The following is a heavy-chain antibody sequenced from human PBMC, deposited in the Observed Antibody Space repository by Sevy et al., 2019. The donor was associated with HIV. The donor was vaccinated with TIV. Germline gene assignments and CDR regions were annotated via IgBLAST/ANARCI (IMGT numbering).Heavy chain of an antibody. CDR3: AREGCTKPHDY. D-gene: IGHD2-8*01. Sequence: GGSLRLSCAASGFTFSKYSMSWVRQPPGKGLEWVSTLSFGCGEINYADSVKGRSTISRDNSKSSVYLQMNNLRPEDTAVYYCAREGCTKPHDYWGQGTLVNVSS. V-gene: IGHV3-23*01. CDR1: GFTFSKYS. CDR2: LSFGCGEI. J-gene: IGHJ4*02.